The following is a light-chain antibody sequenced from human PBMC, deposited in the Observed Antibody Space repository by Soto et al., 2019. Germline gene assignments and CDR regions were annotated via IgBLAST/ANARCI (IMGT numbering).Light chain of an antibody. J-gene: IGKJ1*01. CDR1: KDISTS. CDR3: QQADSFPWT. CDR2: SAS. V-gene: IGKV1-12*01. Sequence: DIQMTQSTSSLSAFVGDRVTITCQTSKDISTSVAWYQQKPGKAPNLLIYSASALHRGVPSRFSGSGSGADFTLTVSSLQPEDSATYYCQQADSFPWTFGQGTKVDIK.